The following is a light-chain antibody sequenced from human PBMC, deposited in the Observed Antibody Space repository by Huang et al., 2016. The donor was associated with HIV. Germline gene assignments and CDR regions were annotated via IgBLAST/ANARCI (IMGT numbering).Light chain of an antibody. J-gene: IGKJ2*01. V-gene: IGKV2-28*01. CDR3: MQALQTPDT. CDR2: LGS. Sequence: DIVMTQSPLSLPVTPGEPASISCRSSQSLLHSNGYNYLDWYLQKPGQSPQLLIYLGSNRASGVPDRFSGSGSGTDFTLKISRVEAEDVGVYYCMQALQTPDTFRQGTKLEIK. CDR1: QSLLHSNGYNY.